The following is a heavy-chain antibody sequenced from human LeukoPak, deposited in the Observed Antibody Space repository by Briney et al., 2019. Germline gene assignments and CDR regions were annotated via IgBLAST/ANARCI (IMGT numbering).Heavy chain of an antibody. Sequence: GGSLRLSCAASGFTFSNYAMSWVRQAPGKGLEWVSTISGASTYYADSVKGRFTISRDSSKNTLYLQMNSLRAEDTAVYYCAKDLTLYGDFPYFDYWGQGTLVTVSS. J-gene: IGHJ4*02. D-gene: IGHD2-21*01. V-gene: IGHV3-23*01. CDR3: AKDLTLYGDFPYFDY. CDR2: ISGAST. CDR1: GFTFSNYA.